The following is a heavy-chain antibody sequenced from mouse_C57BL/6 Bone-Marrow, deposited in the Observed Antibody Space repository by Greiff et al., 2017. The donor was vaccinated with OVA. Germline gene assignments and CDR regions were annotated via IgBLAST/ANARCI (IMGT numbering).Heavy chain of an antibody. Sequence: VQLQQPGAELVKPGASVKMSCTASGYTFTSYWITWVKQRPGQGLEWIGDIYPGSGSTNYNEKFKSKATLTVDTSSSTAYMQLSSLTSEDSAVYYCASSAYDGSRGDDVDYWGQGTTLTVSS. CDR1: GYTFTSYW. D-gene: IGHD1-1*01. CDR2: IYPGSGST. V-gene: IGHV1-55*01. J-gene: IGHJ2*01. CDR3: ASSAYDGSRGDDVDY.